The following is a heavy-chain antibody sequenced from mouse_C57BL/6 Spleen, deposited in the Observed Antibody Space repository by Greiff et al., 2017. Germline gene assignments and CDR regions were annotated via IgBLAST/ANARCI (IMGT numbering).Heavy chain of an antibody. CDR3: ARGGAYDGYYGYAMDY. V-gene: IGHV1-81*01. CDR1: GYTFTSYG. J-gene: IGHJ4*01. Sequence: VQLQQSGAELARPGASVKLSCKASGYTFTSYGISWVKQRTGQGLEWIGEIYPRSGNTYYNEKFKGKDTLTADKSSSTAYMELRSLTSEDSAVYFCARGGAYDGYYGYAMDYWGQGTSVTVSS. CDR2: IYPRSGNT. D-gene: IGHD2-3*01.